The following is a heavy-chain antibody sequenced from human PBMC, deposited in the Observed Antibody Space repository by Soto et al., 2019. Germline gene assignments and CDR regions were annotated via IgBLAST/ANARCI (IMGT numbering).Heavy chain of an antibody. CDR3: ARHRHPRGTVGATSPLDP. V-gene: IGHV3-53*01. CDR2: HYSGGST. Sequence: GGSLRLSCAISGFSVSSNYLSWVRQAPGRGLEWVSVHYSGGSTYYADSVQGRFTISRDRSNNTLYLQMRRVRAEDTAVYFCARHRHPRGTVGATSPLDPWGQGTQVTVSS. CDR1: GFSVSSNY. D-gene: IGHD1-26*01. J-gene: IGHJ5*02.